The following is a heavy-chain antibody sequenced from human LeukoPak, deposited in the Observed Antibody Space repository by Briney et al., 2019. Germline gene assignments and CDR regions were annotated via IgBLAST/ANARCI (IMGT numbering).Heavy chain of an antibody. J-gene: IGHJ4*02. V-gene: IGHV3-66*01. CDR2: IYSGGST. CDR1: GFTVSSNY. CDR3: ARRGYSDSSGYDY. D-gene: IGHD3-22*01. Sequence: GGSLRLSCAASGFTVSSNYMSWVRQAPGKGLEWVSVIYSGGSTYYADSVKGRFTISRDNAKSSVYLQINSLRAEDTAIYYCARRGYSDSSGYDYWGQGTLVTVSS.